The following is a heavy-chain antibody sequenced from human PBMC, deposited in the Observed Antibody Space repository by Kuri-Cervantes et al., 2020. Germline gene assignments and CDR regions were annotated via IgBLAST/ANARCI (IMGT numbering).Heavy chain of an antibody. D-gene: IGHD3-9*01. CDR1: GFTFSSYS. Sequence: LSLTCAASGFTFSSYSMNWVRQAPGKGLEWVSSISSSSSYIYYADSVKGRFTISRDNAKNSLYLQMNSLRAEDTAVYYCARDGILTGYYPADYWGQGTLVTVSS. CDR3: ARDGILTGYYPADY. V-gene: IGHV3-21*01. J-gene: IGHJ4*02. CDR2: ISSSSSYI.